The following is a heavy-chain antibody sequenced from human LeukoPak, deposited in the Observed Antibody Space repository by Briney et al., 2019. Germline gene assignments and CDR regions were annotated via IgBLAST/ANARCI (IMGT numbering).Heavy chain of an antibody. CDR3: AKEGPHSGSYPDAFDI. CDR2: IWYDGSNK. CDR1: GFTFGSYG. D-gene: IGHD1-26*01. J-gene: IGHJ3*02. V-gene: IGHV3-33*06. Sequence: GRSLRLSCAASGFTFGSYGMHRVRQAPGKGLEWVTVIWYDGSNKYYADSVKGRFTISRDNSKNSLYLQMNSLRAEDTAVYYCAKEGPHSGSYPDAFDIWGQGTMVTVSS.